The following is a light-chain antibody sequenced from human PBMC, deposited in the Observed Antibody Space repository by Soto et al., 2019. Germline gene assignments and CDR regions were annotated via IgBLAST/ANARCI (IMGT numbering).Light chain of an antibody. CDR1: QSISSY. J-gene: IGKJ1*01. V-gene: IGKV1-39*01. Sequence: DIQMTQSPSSLSASVGDRVTITCRASQSISSYLNWYQQKPGKAPKLLIFTTSSLESGVPSRFSGSGSGTDFTLTISSLHPEDFATYYCQQTSIIPWTFGQGTTVEF. CDR2: TTS. CDR3: QQTSIIPWT.